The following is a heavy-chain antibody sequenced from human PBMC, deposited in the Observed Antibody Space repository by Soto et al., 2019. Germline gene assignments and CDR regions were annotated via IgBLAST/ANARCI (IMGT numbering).Heavy chain of an antibody. CDR3: ARPSRVGYSYGFFDP. D-gene: IGHD5-18*01. Sequence: PSETLSLTCTVSGGSISSSSYYWGWIRQPPGKGLEWIGSIYYSGSTYYNPSLKSRVTISVDTSKNQFSLKLSSVTAADTAVYYCARPSRVGYSYGFFDPWGQGTLVTVSS. V-gene: IGHV4-39*01. CDR2: IYYSGST. CDR1: GGSISSSSYY. J-gene: IGHJ5*02.